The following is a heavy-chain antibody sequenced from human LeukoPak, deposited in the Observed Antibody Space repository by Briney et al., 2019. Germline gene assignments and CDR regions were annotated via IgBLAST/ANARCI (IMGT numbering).Heavy chain of an antibody. V-gene: IGHV3-33*01. D-gene: IGHD3-10*01. CDR2: IWYDGGSI. CDR3: ARSYYYGSGSDAFDI. CDR1: GFSFKNYG. J-gene: IGHJ3*02. Sequence: GGSLRLSCEASGFSFKNYGMHWVRQAPGKGLEWVAVIWYDGGSIHYAESVKGRFTISRDNAKNSLYLQMNSLRAEDTAVYYCARSYYYGSGSDAFDIWGQGTMVTVSS.